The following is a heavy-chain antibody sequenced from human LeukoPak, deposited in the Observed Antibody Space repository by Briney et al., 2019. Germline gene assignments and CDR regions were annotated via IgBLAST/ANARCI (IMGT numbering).Heavy chain of an antibody. Sequence: PSETLSLTCTVSGGSISSYYWSWIRQPPGKGLEWIGYIYHSGSTNYNPSLKSRVTTSVDTSKNQFSLKLSSVTAADTAVYYCARWESGYPFYGMDVWGQGTTVTVSS. D-gene: IGHD3-3*01. CDR2: IYHSGST. CDR3: ARWESGYPFYGMDV. V-gene: IGHV4-59*01. CDR1: GGSISSYY. J-gene: IGHJ6*02.